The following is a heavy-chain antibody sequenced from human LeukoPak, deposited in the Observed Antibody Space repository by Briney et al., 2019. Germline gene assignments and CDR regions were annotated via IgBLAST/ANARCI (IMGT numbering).Heavy chain of an antibody. V-gene: IGHV4-39*07. CDR1: GGSISSGSYY. Sequence: MASETLSLTCTVSGGSISSGSYYWSWIRQPPGKGLEWIGEINHSGSTNYNPSLKSRVTISVDTSKNQFSLKLSSVTAADTAVYYCAKGVLLWFGPRKPNRGNWFDPWGQGTLVTVSS. CDR3: AKGVLLWFGPRKPNRGNWFDP. J-gene: IGHJ5*02. CDR2: INHSGST. D-gene: IGHD3-10*01.